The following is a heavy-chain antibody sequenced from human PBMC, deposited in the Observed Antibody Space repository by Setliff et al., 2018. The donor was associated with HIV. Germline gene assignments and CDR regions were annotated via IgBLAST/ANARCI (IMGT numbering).Heavy chain of an antibody. V-gene: IGHV4-31*03. CDR1: GGSISSGGYY. Sequence: NPSETLSLTCTVSGGSISSGGYYWSWIRQHPGKGLEWVGYIYHSGSTYYNPSLKSRVTISVDTSKNQFSLKLSSVTAADTAVYYCARVTSAHPTYYYYYMDVWGKGTTVTVSS. D-gene: IGHD6-25*01. CDR2: IYHSGST. CDR3: ARVTSAHPTYYYYYMDV. J-gene: IGHJ6*03.